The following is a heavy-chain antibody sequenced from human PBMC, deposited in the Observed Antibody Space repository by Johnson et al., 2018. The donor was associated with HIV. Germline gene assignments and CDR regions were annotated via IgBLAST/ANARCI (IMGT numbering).Heavy chain of an antibody. V-gene: IGHV3-20*04. CDR2: LNWKGDKT. CDR3: ARPDSGRYRDAFDI. Sequence: VQLVESGGSVVRPGGSLRLSCAASGFIFDDYGMSWVRQAPGKGLEWVAGLNWKGDKTGYADSVKGRFTISRANSKNTLYLQMNSLRTEDTAGYYCARPDSGRYRDAFDIWGQGTMVTVSS. D-gene: IGHD1-26*01. CDR1: GFIFDDYG. J-gene: IGHJ3*02.